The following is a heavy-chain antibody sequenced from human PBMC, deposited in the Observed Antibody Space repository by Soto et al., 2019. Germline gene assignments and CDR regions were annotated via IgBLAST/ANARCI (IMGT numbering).Heavy chain of an antibody. V-gene: IGHV4-4*02. Sequence: SETLSLTCAVSGGSISSSNWWSWVRQPPGKGLQWIGEIYHSGSTNYIPSLKSRVTTSVDKSRNQFSLKLSSVTAADTAVYYCARRWGEGRVDYWSQGTLVTVSS. CDR3: ARRWGEGRVDY. CDR1: GGSISSSNW. J-gene: IGHJ4*02. CDR2: IYHSGST. D-gene: IGHD3-10*01.